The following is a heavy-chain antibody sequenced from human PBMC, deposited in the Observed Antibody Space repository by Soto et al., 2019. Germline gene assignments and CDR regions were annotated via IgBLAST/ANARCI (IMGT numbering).Heavy chain of an antibody. V-gene: IGHV4-31*03. J-gene: IGHJ2*01. CDR2: IYYSGST. Sequence: QVQLQESGPGPVKPSQTLSLTCTVSGGSISSGGYYWSWIRQHPGKGLEWIGYIYYSGSTYYNPSLKSRVTISVDTSKNQFSLKLSSVTAADTAVYYCARDVRPFTGDYTPYWYFDLWGRGTLVTVSS. CDR3: ARDVRPFTGDYTPYWYFDL. D-gene: IGHD4-17*01. CDR1: GGSISSGGYY.